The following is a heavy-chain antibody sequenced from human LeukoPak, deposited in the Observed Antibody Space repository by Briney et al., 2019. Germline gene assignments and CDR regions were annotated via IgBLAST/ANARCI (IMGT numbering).Heavy chain of an antibody. CDR1: GYTFTGYY. D-gene: IGHD3-22*01. J-gene: IGHJ4*02. Sequence: GASVKVSCKASGYTFTGYYMHWVRQAPGQGLEWMGWINPNSGGTNYAQKFQGRVTMTRDTSISTAYMELSRLRSDDTAVYYCARGGILGDSSGYYIDWGQGTLVTVSS. V-gene: IGHV1-2*02. CDR3: ARGGILGDSSGYYID. CDR2: INPNSGGT.